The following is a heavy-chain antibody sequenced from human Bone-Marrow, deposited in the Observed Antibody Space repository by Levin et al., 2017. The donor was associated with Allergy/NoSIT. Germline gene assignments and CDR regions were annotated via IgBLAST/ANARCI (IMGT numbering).Heavy chain of an antibody. D-gene: IGHD6-13*01. CDR3: ARDASSWFGNWFDP. V-gene: IGHV4-38-2*02. CDR1: GYSISSGYY. Sequence: SQTLSLTCAVSGYSISSGYYWGWIRQPPGKGLEWIGSINHSGSTYYNPSLKSRLTISVDTSKNQFSLKLSSVTAADTAIYYCARDASSWFGNWFDPWGQGTLVTVSS. J-gene: IGHJ5*02. CDR2: INHSGST.